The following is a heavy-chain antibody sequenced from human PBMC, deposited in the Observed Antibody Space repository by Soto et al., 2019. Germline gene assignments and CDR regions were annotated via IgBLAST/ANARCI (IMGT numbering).Heavy chain of an antibody. D-gene: IGHD6-13*01. CDR3: ARSAGRKGYYYYYGMDV. CDR1: GFTFSSYG. J-gene: IGHJ6*02. Sequence: GGSLRLSCAASGFTFSSYGMHWVRQAPGKWLEWVAVIWYDGSNKYYADSVKGRFTISRDNSKNTLYLQMNSLRAEDTAVYYCARSAGRKGYYYYYGMDVWGQGTTVTVSS. CDR2: IWYDGSNK. V-gene: IGHV3-33*01.